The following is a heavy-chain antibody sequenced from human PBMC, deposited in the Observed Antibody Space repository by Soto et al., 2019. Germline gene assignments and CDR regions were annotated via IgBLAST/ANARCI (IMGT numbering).Heavy chain of an antibody. J-gene: IGHJ3*02. CDR2: ISWNSGSK. D-gene: IGHD3-10*01. V-gene: IGHV3-9*01. CDR1: GFTFDDYA. Sequence: EVQLVESGGGLVQPGMSLRLSCAASGFTFDDYAMHWVRQAPGKGLEWVSGISWNSGSKGYADSVKGRFTISRDNVKNSLYLQMNSLRAEDTALYYCAKDMFPNYYFDSGSYSKWAFDIWGQGTTVTVSS. CDR3: AKDMFPNYYFDSGSYSKWAFDI.